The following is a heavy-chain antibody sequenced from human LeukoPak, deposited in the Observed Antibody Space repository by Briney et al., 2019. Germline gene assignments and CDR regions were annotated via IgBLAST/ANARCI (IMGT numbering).Heavy chain of an antibody. J-gene: IGHJ4*02. CDR1: GFTFSDYY. CDR2: ISSSGSTI. V-gene: IGHV3-11*04. Sequence: TGGSLRLSCAASGFTFSDYYMSWIRQAPGKGLEWVSYISSSGSTIYYADSVKGRFTISRDNSKNTLYLQMNSLRAEDTAVYYCAKSLYDFWSGYQAKLDYWGQGTLVTVSS. D-gene: IGHD3-3*01. CDR3: AKSLYDFWSGYQAKLDY.